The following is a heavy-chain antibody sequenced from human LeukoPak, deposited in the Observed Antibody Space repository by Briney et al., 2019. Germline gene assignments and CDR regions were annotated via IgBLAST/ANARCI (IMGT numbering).Heavy chain of an antibody. V-gene: IGHV2-5*02. CDR1: GFSLSTSGVG. Sequence: SGPTLVKPTQTVTLTCTFSGFSLSTSGVGVAWIRQPPGKALEWLGIIYWDDDKRYSPSLKSRLTITKDTSKNQVVLRMTDMDPVDTATHYCAHRHRYDFLYWGQGALVTVSS. CDR2: IYWDDDK. CDR3: AHRHRYDFLY. D-gene: IGHD3-3*01. J-gene: IGHJ4*02.